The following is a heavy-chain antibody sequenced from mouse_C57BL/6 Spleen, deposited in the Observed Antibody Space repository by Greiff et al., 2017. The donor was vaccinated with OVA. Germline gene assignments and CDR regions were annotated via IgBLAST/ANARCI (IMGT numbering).Heavy chain of an antibody. CDR3: ASYGSYWYFDV. Sequence: EVQLQQSGPELVKPGASVKISCKASGYSFTGYYMNWVKQSPEKSLEWIGEINPSTGGTTYNQKFKAKATLTVDKSYSTAYMQLKSLTSEDSAVYYCASYGSYWYFDVWGTGTTVTVSS. V-gene: IGHV1-42*01. J-gene: IGHJ1*03. CDR1: GYSFTGYY. CDR2: INPSTGGT. D-gene: IGHD1-1*01.